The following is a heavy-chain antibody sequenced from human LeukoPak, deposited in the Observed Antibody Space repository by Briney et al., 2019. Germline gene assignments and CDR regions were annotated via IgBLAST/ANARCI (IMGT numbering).Heavy chain of an antibody. CDR2: LNPNSGDT. J-gene: IGHJ3*02. D-gene: IGHD3-10*01. CDR1: GYTFTGSY. Sequence: ASVTVSCKASGYTFTGSYLHWVRQAPGQGREWMGWLNPNSGDTKDALKFQGRVTITRDTSINTAYMELSRLTSDDTAVYYCARGTTHLWFGEGGNALDIWGQGTMVTVSS. CDR3: ARGTTHLWFGEGGNALDI. V-gene: IGHV1-2*02.